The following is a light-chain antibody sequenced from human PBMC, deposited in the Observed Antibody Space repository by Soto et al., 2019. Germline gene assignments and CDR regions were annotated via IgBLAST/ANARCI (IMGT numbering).Light chain of an antibody. Sequence: QSVLTQPPSASGTPGQRVTISCSGSSSNIGTNSVNWYQQLPGTAPKLLIYSNYQRPSGVPGRFSGSKSGTSASLAISGLQSEYEADYYCGAWDDSLNGVVFGGGTKVTVL. J-gene: IGLJ2*01. CDR2: SNY. V-gene: IGLV1-44*01. CDR3: GAWDDSLNGVV. CDR1: SSNIGTNS.